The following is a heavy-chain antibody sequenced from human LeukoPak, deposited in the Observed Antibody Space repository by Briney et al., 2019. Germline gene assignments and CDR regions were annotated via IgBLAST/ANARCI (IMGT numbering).Heavy chain of an antibody. CDR2: ISYDGSNK. D-gene: IGHD5-18*01. Sequence: PGGSLRLSCAASGFTFSSYGMHWVRQAPGKGLERVAVISYDGSNKYYADSAKGRFTISRDNSKNTLYLQMNSLRAEDTAVYYCARSYSYGGIHYWGQGTLVTVSS. CDR1: GFTFSSYG. V-gene: IGHV3-30*03. CDR3: ARSYSYGGIHY. J-gene: IGHJ4*02.